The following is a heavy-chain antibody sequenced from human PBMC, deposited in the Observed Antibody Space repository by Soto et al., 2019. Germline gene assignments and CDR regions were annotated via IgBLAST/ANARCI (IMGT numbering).Heavy chain of an antibody. Sequence: ASVKVSCKASGYTFTSYGISWVRQAPGQGLEWMGWISAYNGNTNYAQKLQGRVTMTTDTSTSTAYMELRSLRSDDTAVYYCARVDTSVNTAAWFDTWGQGTLVTVSS. J-gene: IGHJ5*02. CDR2: ISAYNGNT. D-gene: IGHD5-18*01. CDR3: ARVDTSVNTAAWFDT. V-gene: IGHV1-18*04. CDR1: GYTFTSYG.